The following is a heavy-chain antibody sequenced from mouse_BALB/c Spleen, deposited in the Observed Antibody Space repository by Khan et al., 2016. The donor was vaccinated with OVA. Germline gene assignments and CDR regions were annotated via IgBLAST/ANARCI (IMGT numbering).Heavy chain of an antibody. CDR2: IYPFNDDT. J-gene: IGHJ3*01. CDR1: GYTFTSYV. D-gene: IGHD2-4*01. CDR3: SPVGTNYVSFAY. V-gene: IGHV1S136*01. Sequence: IQLVQSGPELVKPGASVKMSCKASGYTFTSYVMHWVKQKPGLGLEWIGYIYPFNDDTKYNEKFKGKATLTSDRSSSTAYMELSSLTSEDSAVXCASPVGTNYVSFAYWGQGTLVTVSA.